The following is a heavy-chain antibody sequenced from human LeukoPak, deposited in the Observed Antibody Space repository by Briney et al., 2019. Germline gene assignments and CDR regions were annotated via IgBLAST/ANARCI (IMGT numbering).Heavy chain of an antibody. D-gene: IGHD6-19*01. CDR1: GDSLSSHY. CDR3: ARNVGWYSHDS. CDR2: IYGSGST. Sequence: SETLSLTCTVSGDSLSSHYWSWIRQPPGKGLEWIGYIYGSGSTHYDPSLRSRVTISEDTSKNQFSLKLTSVTAADTAVYYCARNVGWYSHDSRGQGTLVTISS. V-gene: IGHV4-59*08. J-gene: IGHJ4*02.